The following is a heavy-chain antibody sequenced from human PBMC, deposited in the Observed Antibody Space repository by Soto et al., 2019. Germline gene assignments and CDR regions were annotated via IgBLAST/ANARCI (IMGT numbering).Heavy chain of an antibody. Sequence: SVQVSCKASGGTFSSYAISWVRQAPGQGLEWMGGIIPIFGTANYAQKFQGRVTITADKSTSTAYMELSSLRSEDTAVYYCARGRDWFGELFPVGGYYYYYGMDGWG. CDR2: IIPIFGTA. J-gene: IGHJ6*02. D-gene: IGHD3-10*01. CDR1: GGTFSSYA. V-gene: IGHV1-69*06. CDR3: ARGRDWFGELFPVGGYYYYYGMDG.